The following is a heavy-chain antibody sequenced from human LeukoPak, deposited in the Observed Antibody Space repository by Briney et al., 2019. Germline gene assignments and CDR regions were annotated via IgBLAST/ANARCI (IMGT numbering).Heavy chain of an antibody. CDR2: MNPKTGNT. V-gene: IGHV1-8*01. J-gene: IGHJ4*02. D-gene: IGHD6-13*01. CDR3: ARALRIAAADTRYFDY. CDR1: GYTFSSYD. Sequence: ASVKVSCTASGYTFSSYDINWVRQAAGQGLEWMGWMNPKTGNTGYAQKFQGRLSFTRNTSINTAYMELSSLRSEDTAVYYCARALRIAAADTRYFDYWGQGTPGHRLL.